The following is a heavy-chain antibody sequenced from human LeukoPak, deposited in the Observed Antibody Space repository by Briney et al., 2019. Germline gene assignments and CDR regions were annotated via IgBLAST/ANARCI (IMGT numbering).Heavy chain of an antibody. CDR2: IYDIGST. CDR1: GDSISSHH. J-gene: IGHJ4*02. CDR3: ARGSGWLPDY. V-gene: IGHV4-59*11. D-gene: IGHD6-19*01. Sequence: SPSETLSLTCTVSGDSISSHHWIWIRQPPGKGLEWIGYIYDIGSTNYNPSLMSRVTISVDTSKNQFSLTLRYLTAADTAVYYCARGSGWLPDYWGQGTLVSVSS.